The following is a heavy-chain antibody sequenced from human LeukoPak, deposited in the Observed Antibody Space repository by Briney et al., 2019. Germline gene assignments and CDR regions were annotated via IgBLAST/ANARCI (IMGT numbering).Heavy chain of an antibody. J-gene: IGHJ5*02. CDR2: INPNSGGT. V-gene: IGHV1-2*06. CDR1: GYTFTGYY. D-gene: IGHD2-2*01. Sequence: ASVKVSCKASGYTFTGYYMHWVRQAPGQGLEWMGRINPNSGGTNYAQKFQERVTITRDMSTSTAYMELSSLRSEDTAVYYCAADRVRDVVVPMYWFDPWGQGTLVTVSS. CDR3: AADRVRDVVVPMYWFDP.